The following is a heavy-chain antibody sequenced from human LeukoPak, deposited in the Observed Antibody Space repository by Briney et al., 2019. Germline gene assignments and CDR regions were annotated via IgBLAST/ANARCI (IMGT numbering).Heavy chain of an antibody. D-gene: IGHD5-12*01. V-gene: IGHV1-2*02. CDR2: INPNTSAT. CDR3: ERVDSDYEKGYYYYYMDV. J-gene: IGHJ6*03. Sequence: ASVKVSCKASGYTFNEYFLHWVRQAPGQGLEWMGRINPNTSATNYAQKFQGRVTMTRDTSISTVYMELNSLRSDDTAVYYCERVDSDYEKGYYYYYMDVWGEGTTVSVSS. CDR1: GYTFNEYF.